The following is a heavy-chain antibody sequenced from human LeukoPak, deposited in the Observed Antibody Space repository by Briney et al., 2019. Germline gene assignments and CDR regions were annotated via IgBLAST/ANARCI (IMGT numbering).Heavy chain of an antibody. CDR1: GYTFTSYG. J-gene: IGHJ5*02. CDR2: ISAYNGNT. D-gene: IGHD3-22*01. CDR3: ARATYYYDSSGYYGWFDP. Sequence: ASVKVSCKASGYTFTSYGISWVRQAPGQGLEWMGWISAYNGNTNYAQKLQGRVTMTTDTSTSTAYMELRSLRSDDTAVYYCARATYYYDSSGYYGWFDPRGQGTLVTVSS. V-gene: IGHV1-18*01.